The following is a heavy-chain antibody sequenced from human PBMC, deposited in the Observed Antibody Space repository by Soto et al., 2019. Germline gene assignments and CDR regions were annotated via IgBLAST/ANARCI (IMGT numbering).Heavy chain of an antibody. CDR3: ASVRGGYYYAMDV. J-gene: IGHJ6*02. CDR1: GGSISSSNW. D-gene: IGHD3-10*02. Sequence: QVQLQESGPGLVKPSGTLSLTCAVSGGSISSSNWWSWVRQPPGKGLEWIGEIYHIGSTNYNPSLKSRVTISVDKSTNQFSRKLSSVTAADTAVYYCASVRGGYYYAMDVWGQGTTVTVSS. CDR2: IYHIGST. V-gene: IGHV4-4*02.